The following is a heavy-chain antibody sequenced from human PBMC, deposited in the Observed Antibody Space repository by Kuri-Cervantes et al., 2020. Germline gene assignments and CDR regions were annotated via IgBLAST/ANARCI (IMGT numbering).Heavy chain of an antibody. CDR2: IYYSGST. Sequence: ESLKISCTVSGGSISSYYWSWIRQPPGKGLEWIGYIYYSGSTNYNPSLKSRVTISVDTSKNQFSLKLSSVTAADTAVYYCATSLLYDSSGYYDYWAQGTLVTVSS. CDR3: ATSLLYDSSGYYDY. V-gene: IGHV4-59*01. D-gene: IGHD3-22*01. J-gene: IGHJ4*02. CDR1: GGSISSYY.